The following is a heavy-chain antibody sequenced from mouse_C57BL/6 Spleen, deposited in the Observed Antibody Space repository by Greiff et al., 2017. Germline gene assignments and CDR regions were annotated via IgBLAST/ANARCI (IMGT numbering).Heavy chain of an antibody. CDR1: GFTFSSYA. V-gene: IGHV5-4*01. D-gene: IGHD1-1*01. CDR3: ARDTTNDSDY. J-gene: IGHJ2*01. CDR2: ISDGGSYT. Sequence: EVQVVESGGGLVKPGGSLKLSCAASGFTFSSYAMSWVRQTPEKRLEWVATISDGGSYTYNPDNVKGRFTISRDNAKNNLFLQMSHLKSENTTMYYCARDTTNDSDYWGQGTTVTVSS.